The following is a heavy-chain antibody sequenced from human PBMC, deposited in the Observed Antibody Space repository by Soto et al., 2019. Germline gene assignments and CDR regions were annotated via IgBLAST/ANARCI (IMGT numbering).Heavy chain of an antibody. CDR3: ARENDYGGNFWDFDL. CDR1: GYTFTSYG. CDR2: ISPFSGNT. V-gene: IGHV1-18*04. Sequence: QGPLVQSGAEVGKPGASVKVSCKASGYTFTSYGITWVRQAPGQGLEWMGWISPFSGNTKYSEKFNDRVTLTAHTSTSTAYMEFRSLRSDDTAVYYWARENDYGGNFWDFDLWCRGNVVSVSS. J-gene: IGHJ2*01. D-gene: IGHD4-17*01.